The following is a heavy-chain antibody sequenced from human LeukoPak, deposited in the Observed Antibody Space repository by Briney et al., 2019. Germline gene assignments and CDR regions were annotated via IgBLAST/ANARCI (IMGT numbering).Heavy chain of an antibody. V-gene: IGHV1-69*04. Sequence: SVKVSCKASGDKFSAYVFTWVRRAPGQGLEWMGRIIPIVGVTKYAQRVQGRITITADISTTTAYMELTSLRSGDSAVYYCVRSWGTYVDVLSEQFYYGMDVWGQGTTVTVSS. J-gene: IGHJ6*02. D-gene: IGHD3-9*01. CDR3: VRSWGTYVDVLSEQFYYGMDV. CDR1: GDKFSAYV. CDR2: IIPIVGVT.